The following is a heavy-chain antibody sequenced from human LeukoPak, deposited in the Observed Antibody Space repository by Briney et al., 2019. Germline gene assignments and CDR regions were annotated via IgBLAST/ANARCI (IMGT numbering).Heavy chain of an antibody. D-gene: IGHD3-10*01. V-gene: IGHV4-61*02. Sequence: SETLSLTCTVSGGSVGSDNSYWNGIRQPAGKGLEWIGRIYADGSSTYNPSLKSRVTILVDTSKNQFSLRLSSMTAADTAVYYCARGYYYRTWGQGTLVTVSS. CDR1: GGSVGSDNSY. J-gene: IGHJ4*02. CDR2: IYADGSS. CDR3: ARGYYYRT.